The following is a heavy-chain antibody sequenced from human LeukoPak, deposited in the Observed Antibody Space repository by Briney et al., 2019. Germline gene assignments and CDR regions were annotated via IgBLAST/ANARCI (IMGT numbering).Heavy chain of an antibody. Sequence: GGSLRLSCAPSGFTFSSYSMNSVRQAPGKGLEWVSSISSSSSYIYYADSVKGRFTISRDNSKNTLYLQMNRLRAEDTAVYCCARDPLLWFGELDYWGQGTLVTVSS. CDR1: GFTFSSYS. V-gene: IGHV3-21*01. CDR2: ISSSSSYI. CDR3: ARDPLLWFGELDY. D-gene: IGHD3-10*01. J-gene: IGHJ4*02.